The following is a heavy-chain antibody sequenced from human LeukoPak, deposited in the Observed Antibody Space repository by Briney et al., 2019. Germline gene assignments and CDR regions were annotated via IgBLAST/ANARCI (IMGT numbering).Heavy chain of an antibody. CDR2: IKNDGYET. V-gene: IGHV3-74*01. CDR3: ASDRVYYGLDV. J-gene: IGHJ6*02. Sequence: QPGGSLRLSCAASGFTFSSYWMHWVRHAPGKGLMWVSRIKNDGYETNYADSVKGRFTISRDNAKNTLYLQMNSLTVEDTAVYYCASDRVYYGLDVWGQGTTVSVSS. CDR1: GFTFSSYW.